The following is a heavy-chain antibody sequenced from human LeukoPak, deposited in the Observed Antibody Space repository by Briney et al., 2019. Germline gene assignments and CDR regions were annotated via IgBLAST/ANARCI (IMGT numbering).Heavy chain of an antibody. V-gene: IGHV1-18*01. CDR2: ISAYNGNT. D-gene: IGHD6-13*01. CDR1: GYTFTTYG. CDR3: ARVAPGYSSIWYDY. Sequence: ASVKVPCKASGYTFTTYGISWVRQAPGQGLEWMGWISAYNGNTNYAQKLQGRVTMTTDTSTSTAYMDLRSLNSDDTAVYFCARVAPGYSSIWYDYWGQGTLVTVSS. J-gene: IGHJ4*02.